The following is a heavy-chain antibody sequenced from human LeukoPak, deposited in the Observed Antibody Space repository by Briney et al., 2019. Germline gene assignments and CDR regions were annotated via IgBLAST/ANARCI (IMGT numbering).Heavy chain of an antibody. D-gene: IGHD5-24*01. CDR2: VYSGGTT. Sequence: GGSLRLPCAASGFTVTTNYMAWVRQAPGKGLEWVSFVYSGGTTYYADSVRGRFTISRDNSKNTVDLQMNSLSAEDTAVYYCARSTIKTWLPFYFDYWGQGTLVTVSS. CDR1: GFTVTTNY. J-gene: IGHJ4*02. CDR3: ARSTIKTWLPFYFDY. V-gene: IGHV3-53*01.